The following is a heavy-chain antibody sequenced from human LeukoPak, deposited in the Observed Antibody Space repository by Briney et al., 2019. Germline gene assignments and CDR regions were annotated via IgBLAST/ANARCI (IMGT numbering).Heavy chain of an antibody. V-gene: IGHV4-39*07. J-gene: IGHJ4*02. D-gene: IGHD3-3*01. CDR3: ARYYDFWSGYNVFDY. CDR1: GGSISSSSYY. Sequence: SETLSLTCTVSGGSISSSSYYWGWIRQPPGKGLEWIGSIYYSGSTYYNPSLKSRVTISVDTSKNQFSLKLSSVTAADTAVYYCARYYDFWSGYNVFDYWGQGTLVTVSS. CDR2: IYYSGST.